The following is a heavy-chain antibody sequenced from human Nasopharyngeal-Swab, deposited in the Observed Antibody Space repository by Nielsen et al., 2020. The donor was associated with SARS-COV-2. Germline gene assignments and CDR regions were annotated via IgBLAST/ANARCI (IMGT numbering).Heavy chain of an antibody. CDR1: GGSISSSYSY. CDR2: IYYSGST. CDR3: ARVWEEDPPGGLIVHFDY. D-gene: IGHD3-16*02. V-gene: IGHV4-39*01. Sequence: SETLSLTCTVSGGSISSSYSYWGWIRQPPGKGLEWIGSIYYSGSTYYTPSLKSRVTISVDTSKNQFSLKLSSVTAADTAVYYCARVWEEDPPGGLIVHFDYWGQGTLVTVSS. J-gene: IGHJ4*02.